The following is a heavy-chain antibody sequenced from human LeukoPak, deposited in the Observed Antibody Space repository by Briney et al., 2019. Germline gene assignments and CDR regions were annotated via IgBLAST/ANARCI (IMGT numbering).Heavy chain of an antibody. V-gene: IGHV4-39*01. CDR1: GGSLSSSTSS. CDR3: ARHVGYTSGWLDS. D-gene: IGHD6-19*01. CDR2: IYHSGSP. J-gene: IGHJ4*02. Sequence: SETLSLTCTVSGGSLSSSTSSWAWIRQPPGKGMEWMASIYHSGSPYYNPSLKSRVTIYVDTSKNQFSLKLSSVTAGDTAVYYCARHVGYTSGWLDSWGQGTLVTVSS.